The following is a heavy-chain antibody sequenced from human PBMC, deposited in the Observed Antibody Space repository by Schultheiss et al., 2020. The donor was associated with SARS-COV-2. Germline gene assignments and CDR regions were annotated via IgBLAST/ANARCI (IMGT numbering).Heavy chain of an antibody. V-gene: IGHV3-53*05. J-gene: IGHJ3*02. Sequence: GESLKISCAASGFTVSSNYMSWVRQAPGKGLEWVSAISGSGGSTYYADSVKGRFTISRDNSKNTLYLQMNSLRAEDTAVYYCASLIRSDAFDIWGQGTMVTVSS. CDR2: ISGSGGST. CDR3: ASLIRSDAFDI. CDR1: GFTVSSNY.